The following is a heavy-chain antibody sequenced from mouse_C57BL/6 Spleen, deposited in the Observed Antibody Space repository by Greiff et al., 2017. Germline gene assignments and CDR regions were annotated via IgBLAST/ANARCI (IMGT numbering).Heavy chain of an antibody. Sequence: VQLQQSGPELVKPGASVKISCKASGYAFSSSWMNWVKQRPGKGLEWIGRIYPGDGDTNYNGKFKGKATLTADKSSSTAYMQLSSLTSEDSAVYFCARSRYYGSSYRYFDVWGTGTTVTVSS. V-gene: IGHV1-82*01. D-gene: IGHD1-1*01. J-gene: IGHJ1*03. CDR3: ARSRYYGSSYRYFDV. CDR2: IYPGDGDT. CDR1: GYAFSSSW.